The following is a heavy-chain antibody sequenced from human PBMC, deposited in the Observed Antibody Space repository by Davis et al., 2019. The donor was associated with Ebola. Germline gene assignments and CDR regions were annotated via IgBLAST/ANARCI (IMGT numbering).Heavy chain of an antibody. CDR3: ARLLRTSLQQLSTYYFDY. J-gene: IGHJ4*02. CDR1: GYTFTSYA. CDR2: IIPIFGTA. Sequence: AASVKVSCKASGYTFTSYAISWVRQAPGQGLEWMGGIIPIFGTANYAQKFQGRVTITADESTSTAYMELSSLRSEDTAVYYCARLLRTSLQQLSTYYFDYWGQGTLVTVSS. D-gene: IGHD6-13*01. V-gene: IGHV1-69*13.